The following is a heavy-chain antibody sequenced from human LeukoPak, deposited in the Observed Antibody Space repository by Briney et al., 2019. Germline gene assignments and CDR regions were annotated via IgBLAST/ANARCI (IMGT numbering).Heavy chain of an antibody. J-gene: IGHJ3*02. V-gene: IGHV4-59*01. CDR3: ARVRFLEWLPDAFDI. CDR2: IHYSGST. D-gene: IGHD3-3*01. Sequence: SETLSLTCTVSGGSISSYYWSWIRQPPGKGLEWIGYIHYSGSTNYNPSLKSRVTISVDTSKNQFSLKLSSVTAADTAVYYCARVRFLEWLPDAFDIWGQGTMVTVSS. CDR1: GGSISSYY.